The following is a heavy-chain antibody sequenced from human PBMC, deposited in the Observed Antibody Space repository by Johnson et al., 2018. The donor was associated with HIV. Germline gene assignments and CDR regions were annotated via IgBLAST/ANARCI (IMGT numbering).Heavy chain of an antibody. D-gene: IGHD3-10*01. CDR2: ISSNGGST. J-gene: IGHJ3*02. Sequence: VQLVESGGGLVQPGGSLRLSCAASGFTFSSYAMHWVRQAPGKGLEYVSAISSNGGSTYYANSVKGRFTISRDNSKNTLYLQMGRLRAEGMAGYYCARSRFREPAAFDIWGQVTMVTVSS. V-gene: IGHV3-64*01. CDR3: ARSRFREPAAFDI. CDR1: GFTFSSYA.